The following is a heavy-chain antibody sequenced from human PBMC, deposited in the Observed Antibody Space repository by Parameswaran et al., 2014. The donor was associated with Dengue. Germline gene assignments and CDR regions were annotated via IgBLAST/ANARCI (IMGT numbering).Heavy chain of an antibody. D-gene: IGHD2/OR15-2a*01. J-gene: IGHJ4*02. CDR3: ARDQYQGLSFDY. V-gene: IGHV3-30-3*01. Sequence: MPGVRQAPGKGLEWVAVISYDGSNKYYADSVKGRFTISRDNSKNTLYLQMNSLRAEDTAVYYCARDQYQGLSFDYWGQGTLVTVSS. CDR2: ISYDGSNK.